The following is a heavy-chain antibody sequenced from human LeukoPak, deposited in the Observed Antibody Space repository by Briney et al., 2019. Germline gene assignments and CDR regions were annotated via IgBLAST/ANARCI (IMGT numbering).Heavy chain of an antibody. CDR1: GFTFSSYW. D-gene: IGHD1-26*01. CDR2: IKQDGSEK. J-gene: IGHJ3*02. Sequence: GGSLRLSCAASGFTFSSYWMSWVRQAPGKGLEWVANIKQDGSEKYYVDSVKGRFTISRDNAKNSLYLQMNSLRAEDTAVYYCARESNYPQDAFDIWGQGTMVTVSS. CDR3: ARESNYPQDAFDI. V-gene: IGHV3-7*01.